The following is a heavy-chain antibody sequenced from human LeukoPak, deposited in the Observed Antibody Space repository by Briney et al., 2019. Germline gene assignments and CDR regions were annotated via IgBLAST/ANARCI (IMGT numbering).Heavy chain of an antibody. CDR1: GYTFSSYG. D-gene: IGHD1-26*01. CDR3: ARDRGSGSYVNYFDY. V-gene: IGHV1-18*01. J-gene: IGHJ4*02. Sequence: ASVKVSCTASGYTFSSYGISWVRQAPGQGLEWMGWISAYNGNTNYAQKLQGRVTMSTDTSTSTAYMELRSLRSDDTAVYYCARDRGSGSYVNYFDYWGQGTLVTVSS. CDR2: ISAYNGNT.